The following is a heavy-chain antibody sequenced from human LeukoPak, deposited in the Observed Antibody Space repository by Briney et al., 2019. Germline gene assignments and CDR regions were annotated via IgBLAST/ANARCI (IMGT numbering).Heavy chain of an antibody. J-gene: IGHJ3*01. CDR2: INTDGNKI. D-gene: IGHD2-21*01. V-gene: IGHV3-74*01. CDR3: ARALGGGDAV. Sequence: GGSLRLSCAASGFTFTTYWMHWVRHAPGKGLVWVSHINTDGNKINYADSVKGRFTISRDNAKNTMYLQMNNLRAEDTAVYYCARALGGGDAVWGQGTMVTVSS. CDR1: GFTFTTYW.